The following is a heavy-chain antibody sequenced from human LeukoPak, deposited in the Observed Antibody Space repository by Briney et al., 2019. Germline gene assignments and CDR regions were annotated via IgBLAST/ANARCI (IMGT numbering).Heavy chain of an antibody. V-gene: IGHV3-7*01. CDR2: IKQDGSEK. D-gene: IGHD3-16*01. Sequence: GGSLRLSCAASGFTFSDYYMSWVRQAPGKGLEWVANIKQDGSEKYYVDSVKGRFTISRDNAKNSLYLQMNSLRAEDTAVYYCARIFWADAFDIWGQGTMVTVSS. J-gene: IGHJ3*02. CDR1: GFTFSDYY. CDR3: ARIFWADAFDI.